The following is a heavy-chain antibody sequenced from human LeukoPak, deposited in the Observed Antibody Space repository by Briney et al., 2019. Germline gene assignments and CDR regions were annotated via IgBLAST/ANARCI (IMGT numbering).Heavy chain of an antibody. J-gene: IGHJ4*02. D-gene: IGHD4-17*01. Sequence: SETLSLTYGVSGTSFSSYYWSWIRPAPGKGLEWIGEVNHSGYTNMNPSLKSRVTISVDASKNQFSLRMNTVTAADTAVYFCARMTTGHDYWGQGTLVTVSS. CDR2: VNHSGYT. V-gene: IGHV4-34*01. CDR3: ARMTTGHDY. CDR1: GTSFSSYY.